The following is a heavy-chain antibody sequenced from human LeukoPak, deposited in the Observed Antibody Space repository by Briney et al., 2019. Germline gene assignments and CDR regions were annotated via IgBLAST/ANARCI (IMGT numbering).Heavy chain of an antibody. D-gene: IGHD4-17*01. V-gene: IGHV4-59*01. Sequence: SETLSLTCTVSGGSISSYYWSWIRQPPGKGLEWIGYIHYSGSTNYNPSLKSRVTISVDTSKNQFSLKLTSVTAADTAVYYCARDSVTTGWDYWGQGTLVTVSS. J-gene: IGHJ4*02. CDR3: ARDSVTTGWDY. CDR2: IHYSGST. CDR1: GGSISSYY.